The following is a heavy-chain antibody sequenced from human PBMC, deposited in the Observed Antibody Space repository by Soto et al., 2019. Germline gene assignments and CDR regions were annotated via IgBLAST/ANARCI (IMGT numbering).Heavy chain of an antibody. Sequence: SETLSLTCTVSGYSVSSGYHWAFIRQPPGKGLEWLGSVHYSGNTYYNPFLKSRLTISVDKSKNQFSLNLSSVTAADTAVYYCARQDRVVAEGRWFDPWGQGTLVTV. CDR3: ARQDRVVAEGRWFDP. D-gene: IGHD2-15*01. V-gene: IGHV4-38-2*02. CDR1: GYSVSSGYH. CDR2: VHYSGNT. J-gene: IGHJ5*02.